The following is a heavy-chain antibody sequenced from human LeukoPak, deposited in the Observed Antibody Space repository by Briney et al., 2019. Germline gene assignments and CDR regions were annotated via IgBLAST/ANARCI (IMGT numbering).Heavy chain of an antibody. D-gene: IGHD2-2*01. CDR3: ARTTCSSTSCLNRH. CDR2: ISSSSSYI. V-gene: IGHV3-21*01. Sequence: NPGGSLRLSCAASGFTFSSYSMNWVRQAPGKGLEWVSSISSSSSYIYYADSVKGRFTISRDNAKNSLYLQMNSLRAEDTAVYYCARTTCSSTSCLNRHWGQGTLVTVSS. J-gene: IGHJ4*02. CDR1: GFTFSSYS.